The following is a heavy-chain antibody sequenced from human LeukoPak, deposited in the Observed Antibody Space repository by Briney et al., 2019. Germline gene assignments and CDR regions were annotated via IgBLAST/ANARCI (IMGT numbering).Heavy chain of an antibody. V-gene: IGHV3-21*01. CDR3: ARERATAGRTNAFDI. D-gene: IGHD6-13*01. Sequence: PGGSLRLSCAASGFTFSSYSMNWVRQAPGKGLEWVSSISSSSSYIYYADSVKGRFTISRDNAKNSLYLQMNSLRAEETAVYYCARERATAGRTNAFDIWGQGTMVTVSS. CDR1: GFTFSSYS. CDR2: ISSSSSYI. J-gene: IGHJ3*02.